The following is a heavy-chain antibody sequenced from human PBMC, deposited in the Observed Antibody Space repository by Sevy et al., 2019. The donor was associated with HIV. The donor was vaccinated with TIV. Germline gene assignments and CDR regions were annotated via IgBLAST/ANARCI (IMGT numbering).Heavy chain of an antibody. D-gene: IGHD2-15*01. Sequence: QSQTPSLTCAISGDSVSSNSAAWNWIRQSPSRGLEWLGRTYYRSKWYNDYAVSVKSRITINPDTSKNQFSLQLNSVTPEDTAVYYCARVGYCSGGSCSNHDAFDIWGQGTMVTVSS. V-gene: IGHV6-1*01. J-gene: IGHJ3*02. CDR1: GDSVSSNSAA. CDR2: TYYRSKWYN. CDR3: ARVGYCSGGSCSNHDAFDI.